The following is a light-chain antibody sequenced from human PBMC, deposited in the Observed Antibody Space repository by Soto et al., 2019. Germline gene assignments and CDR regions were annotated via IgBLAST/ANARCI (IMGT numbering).Light chain of an antibody. J-gene: IGLJ2*01. CDR2: DVS. V-gene: IGLV2-11*01. Sequence: QSALTQPRSVSGSPGQSVTISCTGTSSDVGGYKFVSWYRHHPGKAPKLMLYDVSERPSGVPDRFSGSKSGSTASLIISGLQAEDEADYYCCSYAGTSTFDVIFGGGTKRTVL. CDR1: SSDVGGYKF. CDR3: CSYAGTSTFDVI.